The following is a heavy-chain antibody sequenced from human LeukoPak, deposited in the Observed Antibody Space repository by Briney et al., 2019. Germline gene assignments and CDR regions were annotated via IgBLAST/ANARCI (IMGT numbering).Heavy chain of an antibody. D-gene: IGHD1-26*01. CDR3: AKDFIEAGDYYYYMDV. CDR2: ISSSGSTI. J-gene: IGHJ6*03. V-gene: IGHV3-48*03. Sequence: QSGGSLRLSCAASGFTFSSYEMNWVRQAPGKGLEWVSYISSSGSTIYYADSVKGRFTISRDNSKNSLYLQMNSLRAEDTALYYCAKDFIEAGDYYYYMDVWGKGTTVTVSS. CDR1: GFTFSSYE.